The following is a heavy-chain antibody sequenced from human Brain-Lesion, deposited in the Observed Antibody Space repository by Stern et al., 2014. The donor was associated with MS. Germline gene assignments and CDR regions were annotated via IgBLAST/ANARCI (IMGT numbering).Heavy chain of an antibody. D-gene: IGHD1-14*01. CDR3: TTSPYGLDA. Sequence: VQPVESGAELKKPGSSVKVSCKASGGTFSRYTVSWVRQAPGQGLEWMGKIIPILGVANYAPKFQGRVTITADKFTGTAYMEVTSLRSEDTAIYYCTTSPYGLDAWGQGTTVTVSS. J-gene: IGHJ6*02. V-gene: IGHV1-69*09. CDR2: IIPILGVA. CDR1: GGTFSRYT.